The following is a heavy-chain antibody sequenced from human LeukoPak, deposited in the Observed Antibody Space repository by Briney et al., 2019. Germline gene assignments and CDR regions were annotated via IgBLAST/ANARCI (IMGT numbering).Heavy chain of an antibody. D-gene: IGHD5-24*01. CDR2: IYYSGST. CDR3: ARLGSDGYNLGFDY. J-gene: IGHJ4*02. V-gene: IGHV4-59*08. Sequence: PSETLSLTCTVSGGSISSYYWSWIRQPPGKGLEWIGYIYYSGSTNYNPSLKSRVTISVDTSKNQFSLKLSSVTAADTAVYYCARLGSDGYNLGFDYWGQGTLVTVSS. CDR1: GGSISSYY.